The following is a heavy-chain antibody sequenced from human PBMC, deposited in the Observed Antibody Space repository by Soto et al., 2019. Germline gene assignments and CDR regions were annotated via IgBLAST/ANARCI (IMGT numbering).Heavy chain of an antibody. Sequence: VQLLESGGGLVQPGGSLRLSCAASGFTSSSYAMSWVRQAPGKGLEWVSAISGSGGSTYYADSVKGRFTISRDNSKNTLYLQMNSLRADDTAVYYCAKDRAGGCDGNYYYYGMDVWGHVTTVTVSS. V-gene: IGHV3-23*01. CDR1: GFTSSSYA. CDR2: ISGSGGST. J-gene: IGHJ6*02. D-gene: IGHD2-21*02. CDR3: AKDRAGGCDGNYYYYGMDV.